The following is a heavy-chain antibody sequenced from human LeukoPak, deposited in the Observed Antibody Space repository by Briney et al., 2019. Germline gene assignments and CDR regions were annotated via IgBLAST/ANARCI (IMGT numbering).Heavy chain of an antibody. Sequence: GGSLRLSCAASGFTFSESYMAWVRQAPGKGLEWVGRITKSGKSYTTQYAASVKGRFTVSRDDSKNSLYLQMNSLKTEDTAVYYCTRDYYTAFESWGQGILVTVSS. CDR3: TRDYYTAFES. J-gene: IGHJ4*02. D-gene: IGHD3-10*01. V-gene: IGHV3-72*01. CDR1: GFTFSESY. CDR2: ITKSGKSYTT.